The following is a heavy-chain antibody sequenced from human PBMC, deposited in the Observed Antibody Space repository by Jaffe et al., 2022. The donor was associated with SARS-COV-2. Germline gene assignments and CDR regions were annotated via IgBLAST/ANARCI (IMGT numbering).Heavy chain of an antibody. J-gene: IGHJ6*02. V-gene: IGHV3-64D*09. Sequence: EVQLVESGGGLVQPGGSLRLSCSASGFTFSSYAMHWVRQAPGKGLEYVSAISSNGGSTYYADSVKGRFTISRDNSKNTLYLQMSSLRAEDTAVYYCVKAEGRADYYYYYGMDVWGQGTTVTVSS. D-gene: IGHD1-26*01. CDR2: ISSNGGST. CDR3: VKAEGRADYYYYYGMDV. CDR1: GFTFSSYA.